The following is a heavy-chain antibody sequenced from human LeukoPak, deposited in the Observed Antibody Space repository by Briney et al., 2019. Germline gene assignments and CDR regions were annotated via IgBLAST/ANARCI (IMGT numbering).Heavy chain of an antibody. Sequence: PGGSLILSCAGSGFTFGNYAMSWVRQAPGKGLEWVSTISGSGSNTYYADSVKGRFTISRDNSKNTLYLQMNSLRAEDTAEYYCAKKPAAGYCSGGSCSTYYYYNGMDVWGQGTTVTVSS. D-gene: IGHD2-15*01. J-gene: IGHJ6*02. CDR1: GFTFGNYA. CDR3: AKKPAAGYCSGGSCSTYYYYNGMDV. CDR2: ISGSGSNT. V-gene: IGHV3-23*01.